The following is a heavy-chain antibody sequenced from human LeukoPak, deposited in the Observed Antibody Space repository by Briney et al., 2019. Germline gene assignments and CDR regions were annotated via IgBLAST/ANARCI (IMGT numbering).Heavy chain of an antibody. CDR2: ISSSSTYI. D-gene: IGHD4-17*01. CDR1: GFTFTTYS. V-gene: IGHV3-21*01. CDR3: ARDKYGDYYFDY. J-gene: IGHJ4*02. Sequence: GGSLRLSRAASGFTFTTYSMNWVRQAPGKGLEWVSSISSSSTYIYYADSVKGRFTISRDNARNSLFLQMNSLRAEDTAVYYCARDKYGDYYFDYWGQGTRVTVSS.